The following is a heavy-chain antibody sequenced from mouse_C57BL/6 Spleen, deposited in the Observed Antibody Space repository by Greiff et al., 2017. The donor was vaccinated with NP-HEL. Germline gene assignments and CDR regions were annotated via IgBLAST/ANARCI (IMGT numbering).Heavy chain of an antibody. Sequence: DVKLQESGPGLAKPSQTLSLTCSVTGYSITSDYWNWIRKFPGNKLEYMGYISYSGSTYYHPSIKSRISITRDTSKNQYYLQLNSVTTEDTATYYCARSYGSREGIFAYWGQGTLVTVSA. CDR1: GYSITSDY. D-gene: IGHD1-1*01. CDR2: ISYSGST. CDR3: ARSYGSREGIFAY. V-gene: IGHV3-8*01. J-gene: IGHJ3*01.